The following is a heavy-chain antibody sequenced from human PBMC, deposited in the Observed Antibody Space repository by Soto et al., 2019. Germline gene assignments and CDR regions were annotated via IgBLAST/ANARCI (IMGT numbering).Heavy chain of an antibody. V-gene: IGHV4-39*01. D-gene: IGHD6-19*01. CDR3: ARHGTPTVFYSSGSSDAFDI. CDR1: SWSISISIDY. CDR2: SYYSGST. Sequence: PSETLSRTGTVSSWSISISIDYWGWFGQPPGKGLEWIGSSYYSGSTYYNPSLNSRVTISVDTTKNQFSMKLRSVTAADTAVYYCARHGTPTVFYSSGSSDAFDIWGQGTMVTVSS. J-gene: IGHJ3*02.